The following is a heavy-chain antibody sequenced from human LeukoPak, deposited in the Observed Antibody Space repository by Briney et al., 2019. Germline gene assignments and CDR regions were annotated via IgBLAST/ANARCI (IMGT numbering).Heavy chain of an antibody. D-gene: IGHD2-15*01. CDR1: GFIFSSYS. V-gene: IGHV3-48*04. J-gene: IGHJ5*02. Sequence: GGSLRLSCAASGFIFSSYSMNWVRQAPGKGLEWVSSISSGSSTIYYADSVKGRFTISRDNAKNTLYLQMNSLRAEDTAVYYCARDKGYCSGGSCYLNWFDPWGQGTLVTVSS. CDR2: ISSGSSTI. CDR3: ARDKGYCSGGSCYLNWFDP.